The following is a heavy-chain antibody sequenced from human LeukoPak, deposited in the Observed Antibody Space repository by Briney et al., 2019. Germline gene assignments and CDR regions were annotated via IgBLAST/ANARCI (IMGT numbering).Heavy chain of an antibody. J-gene: IGHJ5*02. V-gene: IGHV3-74*01. CDR1: GFTFSSYW. D-gene: IGHD3-10*01. CDR3: ARDLDGSGNYHWFDP. Sequence: GSLRLSCAASGFTFSSYWMHWVRQAPGKGLVWVSRINGDGSTTTYADSVKGRFTISRDNAKNTLYVQMNSLRVEDTAVYYCARDLDGSGNYHWFDPWGREPWSPSPQ. CDR2: INGDGSTT.